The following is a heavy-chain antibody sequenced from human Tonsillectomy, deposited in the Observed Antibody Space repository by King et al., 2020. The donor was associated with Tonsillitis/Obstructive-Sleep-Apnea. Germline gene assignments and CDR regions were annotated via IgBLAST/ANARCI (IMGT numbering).Heavy chain of an antibody. CDR3: ASGLYGDSWFDY. D-gene: IGHD4-17*01. V-gene: IGHV5-51*03. CDR2: IYPGDSDT. J-gene: IGHJ4*02. Sequence: QLVQSGAEVKKPGESLKISCKGSGYSFTNHWIGWVRQMPGKGLQWMGIIYPGDSDTRYSPSFQGQVIISADKSITTASLQWSSLEASDTAMYYCASGLYGDSWFDYWGQGTLVTVSS. CDR1: GYSFTNHW.